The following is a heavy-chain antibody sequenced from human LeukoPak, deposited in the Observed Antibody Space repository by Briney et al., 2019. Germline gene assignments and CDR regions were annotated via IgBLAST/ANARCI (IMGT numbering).Heavy chain of an antibody. D-gene: IGHD4-11*01. CDR2: ISSSGSTI. J-gene: IGHJ4*02. CDR1: GFTFSSYE. Sequence: SGGSLRLSCAASGFTFSSYEMNWVRQAPGKGLEWVSYISSSGSTIYYADSVKGRFTISRDNSKNTLYLQMNSLRAEDTAVYYCAKGTTTLDYWGQGTLVTVSS. V-gene: IGHV3-48*03. CDR3: AKGTTTLDY.